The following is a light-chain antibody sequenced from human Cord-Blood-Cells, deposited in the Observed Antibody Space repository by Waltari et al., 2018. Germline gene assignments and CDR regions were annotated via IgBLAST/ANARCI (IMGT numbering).Light chain of an antibody. V-gene: IGLV3-1*01. CDR2: QDS. CDR3: QAWDSSTLYV. CDR1: NLGDKY. Sequence: SYELTQPPSVSVSPGQTASITCPGDNLGDKYACWYQQKPGQSPVLVIYQDSKRPSGIPERFSGSNSGNTATLTISGTQAMDEADYYWQAWDSSTLYVFGTGTKVTVL. J-gene: IGLJ1*01.